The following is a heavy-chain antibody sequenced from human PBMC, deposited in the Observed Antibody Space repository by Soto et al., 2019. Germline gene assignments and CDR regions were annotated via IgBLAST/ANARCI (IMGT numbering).Heavy chain of an antibody. D-gene: IGHD3-16*02. CDR1: GYTFTGYY. CDR3: ARGRDYDYVWGSYRLDAFDI. V-gene: IGHV1-2*04. J-gene: IGHJ3*02. CDR2: INPNSGGT. Sequence: QVQLVQSGAEVKKPGASVKVSCKASGYTFTGYYMHWVRQAPGQGLEWMGWINPNSGGTNYAQKFQGWVTMTRDTSISTAYMGLSRLRSDDTAVYYCARGRDYDYVWGSYRLDAFDIWGQGTMVTVSS.